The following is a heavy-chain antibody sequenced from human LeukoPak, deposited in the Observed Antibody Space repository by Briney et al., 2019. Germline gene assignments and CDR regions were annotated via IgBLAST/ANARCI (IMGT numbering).Heavy chain of an antibody. V-gene: IGHV1-8*01. D-gene: IGHD6-13*01. Sequence: ASVKASCKASGYTFTSYDINWVRQATGQGLEWMGWMNPNSGNTGYAQKFQGRVTMTRNTSISTAYMELSSLRSEDTAVYYCARGLGSAAGDNWFDPWGQGTLVTVSS. J-gene: IGHJ5*02. CDR3: ARGLGSAAGDNWFDP. CDR1: GYTFTSYD. CDR2: MNPNSGNT.